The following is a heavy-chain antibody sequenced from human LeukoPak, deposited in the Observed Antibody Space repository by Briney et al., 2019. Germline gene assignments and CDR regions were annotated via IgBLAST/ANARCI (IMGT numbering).Heavy chain of an antibody. CDR3: ASDFTIFGVVLSAFNI. J-gene: IGHJ3*02. Sequence: SETLSLTCSVSGDSISGNIFDWTWIRQAPGKGLEWIGNIYHTGSTYYNPSLKSRVTISVDTSKNQFSLNLTSVTAADTAVYYCASDFTIFGVVLSAFNIWGRGRMVTVSS. CDR1: GDSISGNIFD. V-gene: IGHV4-39*02. D-gene: IGHD3-3*01. CDR2: IYHTGST.